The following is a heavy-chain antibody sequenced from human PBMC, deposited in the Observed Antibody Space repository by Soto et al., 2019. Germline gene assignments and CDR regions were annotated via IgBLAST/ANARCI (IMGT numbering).Heavy chain of an antibody. CDR3: ARVGPWVPYYYDSSPYTFENWFDP. CDR2: IYHTGNT. CDR1: RGAIRSPNW. D-gene: IGHD3-22*01. Sequence: SETLSLTCTVSRGAIRSPNWWTWVRQTPGKGLGWIGEIYHTGNTNYNPSLRSRATISVDMSKRQFSLNVTSVTAADTAIYYCARVGPWVPYYYDSSPYTFENWFDPWGQGTLVTVSS. V-gene: IGHV4-4*02. J-gene: IGHJ5*02.